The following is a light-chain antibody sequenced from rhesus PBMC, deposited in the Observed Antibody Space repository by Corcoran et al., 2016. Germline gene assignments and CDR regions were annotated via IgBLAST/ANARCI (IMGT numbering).Light chain of an antibody. CDR3: PQDSSRPPT. CDR2: KAS. Sequence: DIQMTQSPSSLSASVGDTVTITCRASQGISSWLAWYQQKPGKAPKLLNYKASRLQSGVPSRFSGRGSGTDFTLTISRLQSEDFATYYCPQDSSRPPTFGQGTKVEIK. V-gene: IGKV1-22*01. J-gene: IGKJ1*01. CDR1: QGISSW.